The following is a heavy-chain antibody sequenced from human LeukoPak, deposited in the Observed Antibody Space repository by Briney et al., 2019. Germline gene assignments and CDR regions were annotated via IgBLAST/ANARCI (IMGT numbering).Heavy chain of an antibody. J-gene: IGHJ6*02. D-gene: IGHD3-10*01. CDR2: INHSGST. CDR3: ARGITMVRAQPYYYYYGMDV. V-gene: IGHV4-34*01. CDR1: GGSFSGYY. Sequence: SETLPLTCAVYGGSFSGYYWSWIRQPPGKGLEWIGEINHSGSTNYNPSLKSRVTISVDTSKNQFSLKLSSVTAADTAVYYCARGITMVRAQPYYYYYGMDVWGQGTTVTVSS.